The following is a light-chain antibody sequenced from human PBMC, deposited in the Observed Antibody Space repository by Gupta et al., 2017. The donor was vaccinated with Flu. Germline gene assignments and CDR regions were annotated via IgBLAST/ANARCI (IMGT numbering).Light chain of an antibody. CDR3: QVWDSGSDEVV. CDR2: DDS. J-gene: IGLJ2*01. V-gene: IGLV3-21*02. Sequence: SYVLTPPPSVSVAPGQTARITCGENNIGSKSVHWYQQKPGQAPMLVAYDDSDRPSGIPQRFSGSNSVNTATLTISRVEAGDEADYFCQVWDSGSDEVVFGGGTKLTVL. CDR1: NIGSKS.